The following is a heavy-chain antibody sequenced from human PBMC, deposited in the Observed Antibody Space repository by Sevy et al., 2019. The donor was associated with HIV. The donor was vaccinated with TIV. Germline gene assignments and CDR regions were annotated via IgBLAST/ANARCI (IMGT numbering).Heavy chain of an antibody. D-gene: IGHD5-12*01. CDR3: TRGLATADTPEYYFDY. CDR1: GFTFDDYA. V-gene: IGHV3-49*03. Sequence: GGSLTLSCTASGFTFDDYAMSWFRQAPGKGLEWVAFITRNSYEAYGGTTEYAASVKGRFIISRDDSKSIAYLQMNSLKTEDTAVYYCTRGLATADTPEYYFDYWGQGTLVTVSS. J-gene: IGHJ4*02. CDR2: ITRNSYEAYGGTT.